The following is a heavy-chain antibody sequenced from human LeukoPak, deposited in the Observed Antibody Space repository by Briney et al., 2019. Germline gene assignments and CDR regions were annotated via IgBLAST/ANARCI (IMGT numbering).Heavy chain of an antibody. J-gene: IGHJ3*02. CDR1: GYTFIDYY. V-gene: IGHV1-2*04. CDR2: INPNSGGT. Sequence: GASVKVSCKASGYTFIDYYLHWVRQAPGQGLEWMGWINPNSGGTDYAQKFQGWVTMTRDTSISTAYMELSRLRSDDTAIYYCARGMRQQLADAFDIWGQGTMVTVSS. D-gene: IGHD6-13*01. CDR3: ARGMRQQLADAFDI.